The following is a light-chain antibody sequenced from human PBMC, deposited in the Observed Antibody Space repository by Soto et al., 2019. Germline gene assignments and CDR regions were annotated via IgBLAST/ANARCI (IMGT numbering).Light chain of an antibody. CDR3: TSYAGSNNHV. Sequence: QSALTQPPSASGSPGQSVTISCTGTSSDVGGYNFVSWYQQYPGKAPKLMIYEVTKRPSGVPDRFSGSKSGNTDSLTVSGRQAEDEADYYCTSYAGSNNHVFVTGTKLTVL. J-gene: IGLJ1*01. CDR2: EVT. V-gene: IGLV2-8*01. CDR1: SSDVGGYNF.